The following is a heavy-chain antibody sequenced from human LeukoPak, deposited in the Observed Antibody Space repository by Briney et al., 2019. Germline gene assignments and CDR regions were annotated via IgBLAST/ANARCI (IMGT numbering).Heavy chain of an antibody. CDR2: ISSFSGTK. D-gene: IGHD3-16*01. CDR3: ARDQGGVGY. J-gene: IGHJ4*02. V-gene: IGHV3-48*01. CDR1: GITFSSYS. Sequence: GGSLRLSCVASGITFSSYSMNWVRQAPGKGLEWVSYISSFSGTKNYADSVKGRFTISRDNAKNSLYLQMNSLRAEDTAVYYCARDQGGVGYWGQGTLVTVSS.